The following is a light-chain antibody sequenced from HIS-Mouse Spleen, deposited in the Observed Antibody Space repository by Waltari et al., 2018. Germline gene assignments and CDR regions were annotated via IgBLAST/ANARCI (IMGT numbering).Light chain of an antibody. J-gene: IGLJ3*02. CDR3: QTWGTGNWV. CDR2: LNSDGSH. V-gene: IGLV4-69*01. CDR1: SGHSSYA. Sequence: QLVLTQSPSASASLGASVKLTCTLSSGHSSYAIAWHQQQQGKGPRYLMKLNSDGSHSKGDGIPDRFSGSSSGAERYLTISSLQSEDGADYYCQTWGTGNWVFGGGTKLTVL.